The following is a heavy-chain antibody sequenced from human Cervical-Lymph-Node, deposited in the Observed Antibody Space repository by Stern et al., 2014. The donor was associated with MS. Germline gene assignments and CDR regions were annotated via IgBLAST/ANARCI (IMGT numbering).Heavy chain of an antibody. V-gene: IGHV5-51*03. D-gene: IGHD5-18*01. J-gene: IGHJ4*02. CDR3: ARRGYSYSLDY. Sequence: EVQLVQSGAEVKKPGESLKISCKVSGYDFTAYWIGWVRQTPGKGLEWMGIIYPGDSEPTYSPSFQGQCPISVDKSSSTAYVQWSPLKASDTAIYYCARRGYSYSLDYWGQGTLVTVSS. CDR2: IYPGDSEP. CDR1: GYDFTAYW.